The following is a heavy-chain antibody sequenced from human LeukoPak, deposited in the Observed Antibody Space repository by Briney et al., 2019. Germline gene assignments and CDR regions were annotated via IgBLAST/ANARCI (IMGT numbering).Heavy chain of an antibody. J-gene: IGHJ4*02. V-gene: IGHV1-2*06. CDR2: INPNSGGT. D-gene: IGHD6-19*01. CDR1: GYTFTSYA. CDR3: ARAVAGGWYVYDY. Sequence: ASVTVSCTASGYTFTSYAMNWVRQAPGQGLEWMGRINPNSGGTNYAQKFQGRVTMTRDTSISTAYMELSRLRSDDTAVYYCARAVAGGWYVYDYWGQGALVTVSS.